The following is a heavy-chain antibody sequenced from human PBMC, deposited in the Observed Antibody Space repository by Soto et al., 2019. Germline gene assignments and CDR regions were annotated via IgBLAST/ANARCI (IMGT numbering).Heavy chain of an antibody. D-gene: IGHD6-19*01. CDR2: IYYSGST. CDR3: ARPAAGHTNAFDI. V-gene: IGHV4-30-4*01. Sequence: SETLSLTXTVSGGSMNDYYWSWIRQPPGKGLEWIGYIYYSGSTYYNPSLKSRVTISVDTSKNQFSLKLSSVTAADTAVYYCARPAAGHTNAFDIWGQGTMVTVSS. J-gene: IGHJ3*02. CDR1: GGSMNDYY.